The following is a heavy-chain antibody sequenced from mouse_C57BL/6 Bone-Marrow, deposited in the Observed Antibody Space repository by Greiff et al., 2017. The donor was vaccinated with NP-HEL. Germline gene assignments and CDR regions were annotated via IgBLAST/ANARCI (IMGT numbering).Heavy chain of an antibody. CDR1: GFSLSTSGMG. CDR3: ARSKVATRDWYFDV. CDR2: IYWDDDK. J-gene: IGHJ1*03. D-gene: IGHD1-1*01. Sequence: QVTLKVCGPGILQSSQTLSLTCSFSGFSLSTSGMGVSWIRQPSGKGLEWLAHIYWDDDKRYHPSLKGRLIISKDTSRNQVFLKITSVDTADTATYYCARSKVATRDWYFDVWGTGTTVTVSS. V-gene: IGHV8-12*01.